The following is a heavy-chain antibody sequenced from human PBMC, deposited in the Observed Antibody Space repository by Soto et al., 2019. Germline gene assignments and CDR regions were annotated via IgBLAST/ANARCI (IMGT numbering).Heavy chain of an antibody. CDR3: ARDSQYCSSTSCYGPSDY. D-gene: IGHD2-2*01. V-gene: IGHV1-18*01. Sequence: ASVKVSCKASGYTFTSYCISWVRHAPGQGLEWMGWISAYNGNTNYAQKLQGRVTMTTGTSTSTAYMELRSLRSDDTAVYYCARDSQYCSSTSCYGPSDYWGQGTQVTVSS. CDR1: GYTFTSYC. J-gene: IGHJ4*02. CDR2: ISAYNGNT.